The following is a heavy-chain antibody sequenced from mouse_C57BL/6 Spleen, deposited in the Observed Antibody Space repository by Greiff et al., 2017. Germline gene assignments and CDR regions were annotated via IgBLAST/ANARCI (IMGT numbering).Heavy chain of an antibody. Sequence: VQLQQPGAELLRPGSSVKLSCKASGYTFTSYWMHWVKQRPIQGLEWIGNIDPSDSETHYNQKFKDKATLTVDKSSSTAYMQLSSLTSEDSAVYYCARYTTVHYAMDYWGQGTSVTVSS. V-gene: IGHV1-52*01. CDR2: IDPSDSET. CDR1: GYTFTSYW. D-gene: IGHD1-1*01. J-gene: IGHJ4*01. CDR3: ARYTTVHYAMDY.